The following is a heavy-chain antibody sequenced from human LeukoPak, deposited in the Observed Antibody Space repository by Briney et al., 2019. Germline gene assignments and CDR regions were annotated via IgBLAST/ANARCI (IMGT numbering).Heavy chain of an antibody. V-gene: IGHV1-2*02. J-gene: IGHJ4*02. CDR2: IHPNSGGT. CDR1: GYTFTGYY. D-gene: IGHD3-3*01. Sequence: ASVKVSCKASGYTFTGYYMHWVRQAPGQGLEWMGWIHPNSGGTNSAQKFQGRVTMTRDTSISTAYMELSRLRSDDTAVYYCARASYGFWSGYYPTDYFGYWGQGTLVTVSS. CDR3: ARASYGFWSGYYPTDYFGY.